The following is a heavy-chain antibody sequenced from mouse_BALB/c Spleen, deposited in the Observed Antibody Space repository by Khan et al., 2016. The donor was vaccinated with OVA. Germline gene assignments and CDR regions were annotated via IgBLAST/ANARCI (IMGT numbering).Heavy chain of an antibody. CDR3: ARGGAAYYRNDGGAMEY. D-gene: IGHD2-14*01. CDR1: GYTFTTAG. CDR2: INTHSGVP. V-gene: IGHV9-4*02. J-gene: IGHJ4*01. Sequence: QIQLVQSGPELKKPGETVRISCKASGYTFTTAGIQWVQQLPGKGLKWIGWINTHSGVPKYAEDFKGRFAFSLDISVSTVYLQITNLKNEDTATYFCARGGAAYYRNDGGAMEYWGQGTSVTVSS.